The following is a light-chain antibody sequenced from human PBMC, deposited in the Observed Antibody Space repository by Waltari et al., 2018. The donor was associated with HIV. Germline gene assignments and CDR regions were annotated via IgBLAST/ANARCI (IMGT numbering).Light chain of an antibody. CDR3: QQKSATPWT. Sequence: DIQITQSPSSLSASVGDRVTITCPANQSISRSLNWYQHKPGQAPNLLIYDTSSLQGGVPSRFSGSGSGTDFTLSISSLQREDLATYFCQQKSATPWTFGQGTKVEI. J-gene: IGKJ1*01. V-gene: IGKV1-39*01. CDR2: DTS. CDR1: QSISRS.